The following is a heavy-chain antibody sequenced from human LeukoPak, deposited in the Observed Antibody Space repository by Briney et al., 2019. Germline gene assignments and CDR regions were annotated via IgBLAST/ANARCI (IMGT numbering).Heavy chain of an antibody. CDR3: ARGSQSTWGFFAY. Sequence: PGGSLRLSCAASGFTFSSYDMNWVRQAPGKGLEWVSYISRSSSIIYYADSVKGRFTISRDNAHNTLYLQMNSLRAEDTAVYYCARGSQSTWGFFAYWGQGTRVTVSS. CDR2: ISRSSSII. CDR1: GFTFSSYD. D-gene: IGHD1-1*01. V-gene: IGHV3-48*01. J-gene: IGHJ4*02.